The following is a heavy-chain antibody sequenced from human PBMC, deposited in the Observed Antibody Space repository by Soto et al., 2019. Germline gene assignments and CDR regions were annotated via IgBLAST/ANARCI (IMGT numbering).Heavy chain of an antibody. CDR2: MSSNGGST. CDR3: MIFGVVMSYYYGMDV. CDR1: GFTFSSYA. J-gene: IGHJ6*02. D-gene: IGHD3-3*01. Sequence: GESLRLSCSASGFTFSSYAMHWVRQAPGKGLEYVSAMSSNGGSTYYADSGKGRFTISRDNSKNTLYLQMSSLRAEDTAVYYCMIFGVVMSYYYGMDVWGQGTTVTVSS. V-gene: IGHV3-64D*06.